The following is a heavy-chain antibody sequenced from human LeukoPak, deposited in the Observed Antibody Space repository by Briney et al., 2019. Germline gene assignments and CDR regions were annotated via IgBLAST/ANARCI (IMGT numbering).Heavy chain of an antibody. D-gene: IGHD3-22*01. J-gene: IGHJ3*02. V-gene: IGHV1-2*02. CDR2: INPNSGGT. CDR1: GYTFTSYY. CDR3: ARATYYDSSGYPNDAFDI. Sequence: ASVTVSCKASGYTFTSYYMHWVRQAPGQGLEWMGWINPNSGGTNYAQKFQGRVTMTRDTSISTAYMELSRLRSDDTAVYYCARATYYDSSGYPNDAFDIWGQGTMVTVSS.